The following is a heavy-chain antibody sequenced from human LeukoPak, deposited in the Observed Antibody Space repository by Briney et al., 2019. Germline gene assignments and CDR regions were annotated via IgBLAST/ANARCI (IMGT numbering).Heavy chain of an antibody. J-gene: IGHJ3*02. D-gene: IGHD3-22*01. Sequence: SETLSLTCTVSGGSVSSIDYYWSWIRQPPGKGLEWIGYMYHTGSSNYNHSLKSRVTISLDIPKNQFSLKLSSVTAADTAVYYCARLADPDYYDSSGGAFDIWGQGTMVTVSS. CDR3: ARLADPDYYDSSGGAFDI. CDR1: GGSVSSIDYY. CDR2: MYHTGSS. V-gene: IGHV4-61*08.